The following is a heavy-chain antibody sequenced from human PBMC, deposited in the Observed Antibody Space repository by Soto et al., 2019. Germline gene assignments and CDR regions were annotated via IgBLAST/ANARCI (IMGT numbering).Heavy chain of an antibody. CDR2: IDDSGKV. CDR3: AIPPPIEVAGPDY. V-gene: IGHV4-39*02. CDR1: GGSISGSPYR. J-gene: IGHJ4*02. Sequence: SETLSLTCSVSGGSISGSPYRWGWIRQPPGKGLEWIGSIDDSGKVYYNPSLTGRATLFVDTSRNRFSLNLDSVTAADTAVYYCAIPPPIEVAGPDYWGQGTLVTVSS. D-gene: IGHD6-19*01.